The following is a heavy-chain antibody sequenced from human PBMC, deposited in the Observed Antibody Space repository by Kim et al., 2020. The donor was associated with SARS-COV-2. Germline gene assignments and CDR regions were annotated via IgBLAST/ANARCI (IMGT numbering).Heavy chain of an antibody. D-gene: IGHD3-10*01. V-gene: IGHV3-21*01. CDR3: ARDREFGEFYYGMDV. Sequence: SVKGRFTISRDNAKNSLYLQMNSLRAEDTAVYYCARDREFGEFYYGMDVWGQGTTVTVSS. J-gene: IGHJ6*02.